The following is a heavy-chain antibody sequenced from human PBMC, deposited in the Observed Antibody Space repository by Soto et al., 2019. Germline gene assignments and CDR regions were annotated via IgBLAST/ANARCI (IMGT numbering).Heavy chain of an antibody. CDR3: AHRRGYYYDSSGYVGYAFDI. Sequence: QITLTESGPTLVKPTQTLTLTCTFSGFSLSTSGVGVGWIRQPPGKALEWLAVIYWDDDKRYSPSLKSRITTTKDNSKSQVVLTITNMDPVDTATYYCAHRRGYYYDSSGYVGYAFDIWGQGTMVTVSS. V-gene: IGHV2-5*02. CDR2: IYWDDDK. CDR1: GFSLSTSGVG. D-gene: IGHD3-22*01. J-gene: IGHJ3*02.